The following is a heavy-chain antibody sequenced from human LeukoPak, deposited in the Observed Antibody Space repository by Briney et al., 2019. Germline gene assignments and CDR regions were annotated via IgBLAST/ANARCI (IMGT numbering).Heavy chain of an antibody. D-gene: IGHD6-13*01. CDR3: ARGGAIGYSFDY. CDR2: IIPIFGTA. V-gene: IGHV1-69*13. CDR1: GYTFTSYA. Sequence: SVKVSCKASGYTFTSYAMNWVRQAPGQGLEWMGGIIPIFGTANYAQKFQGRVTITADESTSTAYMELSSLRSEDTAVYYCARGGAIGYSFDYWGQGTLVTVSS. J-gene: IGHJ4*02.